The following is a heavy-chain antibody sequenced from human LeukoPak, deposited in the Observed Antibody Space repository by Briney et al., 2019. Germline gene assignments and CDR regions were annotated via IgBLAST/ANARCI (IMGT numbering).Heavy chain of an antibody. V-gene: IGHV1-2*02. CDR3: ARVAVLMLYGSSFYYFDY. D-gene: IGHD2-8*01. Sequence: ASVKVSCKASRYTFTDFYIHWVRQAPGQGLEWMGWINPNSDGTNYAQKFQGRVTMTRDTSISTAYIELSRLRSDDTAVYYCARVAVLMLYGSSFYYFDYWGQGALVTVSS. J-gene: IGHJ4*02. CDR2: INPNSDGT. CDR1: RYTFTDFY.